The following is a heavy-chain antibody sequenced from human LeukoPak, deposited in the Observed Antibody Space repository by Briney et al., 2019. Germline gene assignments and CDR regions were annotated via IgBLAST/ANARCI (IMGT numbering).Heavy chain of an antibody. CDR3: ARYSSSWYYSDH. CDR1: GYTFTGYY. J-gene: IGHJ4*02. D-gene: IGHD6-13*01. V-gene: IGHV1-2*02. CDR2: INPKSGGT. Sequence: ASVKVSCKASGYTFTGYYTHWVRQAPGQGLEWMGWINPKSGGTNYAQKFQGRVTMTRDMSISTAYMELSRLRSDDTAVYYCARYSSSWYYSDHWGQGTLVTVSS.